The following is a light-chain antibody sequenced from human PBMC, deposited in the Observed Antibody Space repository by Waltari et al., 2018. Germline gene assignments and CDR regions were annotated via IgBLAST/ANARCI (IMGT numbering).Light chain of an antibody. Sequence: QSALTQPASVSGSPGQSITISCTGSSSDVGGYNYVSWYQQHPSKAPILMIYEVTHRPSGVSGLFAGSKSGNTASLTISGLQAEDEADYYCSSFTSSSTVVFGGGTKLTVL. J-gene: IGLJ2*01. CDR2: EVT. CDR1: SSDVGGYNY. CDR3: SSFTSSSTVV. V-gene: IGLV2-14*01.